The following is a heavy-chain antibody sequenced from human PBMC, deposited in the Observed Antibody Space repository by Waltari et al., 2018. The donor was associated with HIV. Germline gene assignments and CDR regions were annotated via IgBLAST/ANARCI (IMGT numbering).Heavy chain of an antibody. J-gene: IGHJ6*02. V-gene: IGHV5-51*01. CDR3: AGCRDGYNLYYGMDV. CDR2: IYPGDSDT. CDR1: GYSFTSYW. D-gene: IGHD5-12*01. Sequence: EVQLVQSGAEVKKPGESLKISCKGSGYSFTSYWIGWVRQMPGKGLEWMGIIYPGDSDTRYSPSFQGQVTISADKSISTPYLQWSSLKASDTAMYYCAGCRDGYNLYYGMDVWGQGTTVTVSS.